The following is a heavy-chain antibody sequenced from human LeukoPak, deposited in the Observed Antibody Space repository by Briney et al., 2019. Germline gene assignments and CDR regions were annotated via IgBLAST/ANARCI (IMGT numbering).Heavy chain of an antibody. D-gene: IGHD2-2*01. CDR1: GGSINSYH. Sequence: SETLSLTCSVPGGSINSYHWNWIRQPPGKGLEWIGHIYYNGNTNYNPSLKTRVTISVDTSKNQFSLNLTSVTAEDTAVYYCARGCSTASCQSWFDPWGQGTQVTVSS. CDR2: IYYNGNT. J-gene: IGHJ5*02. CDR3: ARGCSTASCQSWFDP. V-gene: IGHV4-59*01.